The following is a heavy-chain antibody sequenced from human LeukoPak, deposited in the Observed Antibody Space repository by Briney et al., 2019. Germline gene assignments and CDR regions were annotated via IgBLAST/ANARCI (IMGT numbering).Heavy chain of an antibody. Sequence: GGSLRLSCVASGFTFRSYAMAWVRRAPGKGLEWVSAIDTSVTSTYYADSVKGRFTISRGNFKNTVYMQMNSLRADDTAVYYCAKEGFDYWGRGTRVTVSS. CDR2: IDTSVTST. V-gene: IGHV3-23*05. J-gene: IGHJ4*02. CDR1: GFTFRSYA. CDR3: AKEGFDY.